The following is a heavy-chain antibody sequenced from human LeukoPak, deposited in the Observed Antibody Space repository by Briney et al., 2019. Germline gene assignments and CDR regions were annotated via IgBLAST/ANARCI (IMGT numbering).Heavy chain of an antibody. V-gene: IGHV1-8*01. CDR2: MNPNSGNT. Sequence: ASVKVSCKASGYTFTSYDINWVRQATGQGLEWMGWMNPNSGNTGYAQKFQGRVTMTRNTSISTAYMELSSLRSEDTAVYYCARVFARPRLSYYYMDVWGKGTTVTVSS. D-gene: IGHD6-6*01. CDR3: ARVFARPRLSYYYMDV. CDR1: GYTFTSYD. J-gene: IGHJ6*03.